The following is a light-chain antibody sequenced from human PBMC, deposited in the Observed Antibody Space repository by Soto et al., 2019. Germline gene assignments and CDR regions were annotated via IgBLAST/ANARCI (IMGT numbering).Light chain of an antibody. V-gene: IGKV3-20*01. CDR3: QHYGSSLWT. Sequence: EIVLTQSPGTLSVSPGERATLSCRASQSVSSSYLAWYQQKPGQAPRLLIYGASSRATGIPDRFSGSGSGTDFTLTIRRLEPEDFAVYYCQHYGSSLWTFGQGTKVEIK. CDR2: GAS. J-gene: IGKJ1*01. CDR1: QSVSSSY.